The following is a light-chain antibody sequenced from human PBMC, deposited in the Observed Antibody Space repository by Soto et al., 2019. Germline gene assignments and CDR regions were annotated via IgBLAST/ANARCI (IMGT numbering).Light chain of an antibody. CDR2: DVS. Sequence: DIQMTQSPSTLSASVGDRVTITCRASQSISNCLAWYQQKPGKAPKLLIYDVSRLESGVPSRFSGSGSGTEFTLTISSLQPDDFATYYCQQYNSYPWTFGQGTKVEIE. CDR3: QQYNSYPWT. CDR1: QSISNC. J-gene: IGKJ1*01. V-gene: IGKV1-5*01.